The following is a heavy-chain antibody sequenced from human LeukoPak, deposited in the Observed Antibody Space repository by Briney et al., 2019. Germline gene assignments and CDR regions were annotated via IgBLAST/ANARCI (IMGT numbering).Heavy chain of an antibody. CDR3: ARTPPYCSGGSCYGYYYYGMDV. V-gene: IGHV4-59*01. D-gene: IGHD2-15*01. CDR2: IFYSGST. Sequence: SETLSLTCTVSGGSISSYYWSWIRQPPGKGLEWIGYIFYSGSTNYNPSLKSRVTISVDTSKNQFSLKLSSVTAADTAVYYCARTPPYCSGGSCYGYYYYGMDVWGQGTTVTVSS. CDR1: GGSISSYY. J-gene: IGHJ6*02.